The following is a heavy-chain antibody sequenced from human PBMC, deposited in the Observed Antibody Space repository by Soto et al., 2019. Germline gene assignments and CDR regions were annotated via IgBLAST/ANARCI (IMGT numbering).Heavy chain of an antibody. D-gene: IGHD5-12*01. CDR3: ARRTYSGSSYYFDD. V-gene: IGHV4-59*08. J-gene: IGHJ4*02. CDR2: IYHSGST. CDR1: GGSISTYY. Sequence: SETLSLTCTVSGGSISTYYWSWVRQPPGKGLEWIGYIYHSGSTNYNPSLESRVTMSVDTSKNQFSLKLSSVAAADTAVYYCARRTYSGSSYYFDDWGQGTQVTVSS.